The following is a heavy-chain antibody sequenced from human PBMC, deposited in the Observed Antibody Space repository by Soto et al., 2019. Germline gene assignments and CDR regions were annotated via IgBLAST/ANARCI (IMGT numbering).Heavy chain of an antibody. Sequence: PREALSLSCSFCDFTFSIYAMGSARQAPGKGLEWVSVISSRSGSVYYADSVKGRFTVSRDNSLNVLFLHMNKLSVEDTAVYYCAKMGISTTSSFDNWGQGILVTVSS. J-gene: IGHJ4*02. CDR3: AKMGISTTSSFDN. V-gene: IGHV3-23*01. D-gene: IGHD1-26*01. CDR1: DFTFSIYA. CDR2: ISSRSGSV.